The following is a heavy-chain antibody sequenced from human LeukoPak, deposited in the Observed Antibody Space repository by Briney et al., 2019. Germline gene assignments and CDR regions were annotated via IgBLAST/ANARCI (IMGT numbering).Heavy chain of an antibody. J-gene: IGHJ5*02. CDR2: IYPGDSDT. CDR3: ARHQCSGGSCYSGFDP. CDR1: GYSFTSYW. Sequence: GESLKISCKISGYSFTSYWIAWVRQMPGKGLEWMGIIYPGDSDTRYSPSFQGQVTISADKSISTAYLQWSSLKASDTAMYYCARHQCSGGSCYSGFDPWAREPWSPSPQ. V-gene: IGHV5-51*01. D-gene: IGHD2-15*01.